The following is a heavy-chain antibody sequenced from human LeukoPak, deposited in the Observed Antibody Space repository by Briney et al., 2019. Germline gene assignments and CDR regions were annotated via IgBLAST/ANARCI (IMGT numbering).Heavy chain of an antibody. CDR3: ASLLLRYFDWLSTLGGFDY. D-gene: IGHD3-9*01. V-gene: IGHV3-30*04. Sequence: GRSLRLPCAASGFTFSSYAMHWVRQAPGKGLEWVAVISYDGSNKYYADSVKGRFTISRDNSKNTLYLQMNSLRAEDTAVYYCASLLLRYFDWLSTLGGFDYWGQGTLVTVSS. J-gene: IGHJ4*02. CDR2: ISYDGSNK. CDR1: GFTFSSYA.